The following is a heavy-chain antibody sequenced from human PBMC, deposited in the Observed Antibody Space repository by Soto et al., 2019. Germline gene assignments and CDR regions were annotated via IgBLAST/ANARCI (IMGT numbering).Heavy chain of an antibody. CDR1: GGSISSSNW. CDR3: ARRWGEGRVDY. V-gene: IGHV4-4*02. J-gene: IGHJ4*02. Sequence: QVQLQESGPGLVKPSGTPSLTCAVSGGSISSSNWWSWVRQPPGKGLEWIGEIYHSGNTNYNPSLKSRVTMAADKSRNQFSLKLSSVTAADTAVYYCARRWGEGRVDYWGQGTLVTVSS. CDR2: IYHSGNT. D-gene: IGHD3-10*01.